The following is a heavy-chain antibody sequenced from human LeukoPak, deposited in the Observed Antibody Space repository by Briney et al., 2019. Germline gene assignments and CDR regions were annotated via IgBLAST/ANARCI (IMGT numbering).Heavy chain of an antibody. V-gene: IGHV3-30*02. Sequence: PGGSLRLACVASGFSFSSYGMHWVRQAPGKGLEWVAFIQFDGSNKYYADSVKGRFAISRDNPSNTLYLQMNSLRPEDTALYHCAKGENDYGDLRPDYWGQGTLVTVSS. CDR1: GFSFSSYG. D-gene: IGHD4-17*01. CDR2: IQFDGSNK. J-gene: IGHJ4*02. CDR3: AKGENDYGDLRPDY.